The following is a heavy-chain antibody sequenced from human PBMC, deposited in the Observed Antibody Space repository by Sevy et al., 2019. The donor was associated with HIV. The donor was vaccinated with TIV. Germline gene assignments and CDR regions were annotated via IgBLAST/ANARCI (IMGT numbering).Heavy chain of an antibody. V-gene: IGHV3-7*01. Sequence: EGSLRLSCAASGFTFSSFFMSWVRQAPGKGLEWVANIKQDGSEKNYVDSVKGQLTISRDNARNSVYLQMNSLGAEDTGVYYCARDLTAPYYYYGMDVWGQGTMVTVSS. CDR2: IKQDGSEK. CDR3: ARDLTAPYYYYGMDV. CDR1: GFTFSSFF. J-gene: IGHJ6*02. D-gene: IGHD1-20*01.